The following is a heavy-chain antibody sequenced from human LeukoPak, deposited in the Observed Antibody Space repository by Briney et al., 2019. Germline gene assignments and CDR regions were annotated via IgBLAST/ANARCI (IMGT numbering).Heavy chain of an antibody. CDR1: GGSISSYY. CDR3: ARHSSPYCSSTSCPYYYYGMDV. J-gene: IGHJ6*02. V-gene: IGHV4-59*08. Sequence: SETLSLTCTVSGGSISSYYWSWIRQPPXXXXXWIGYIYYSGXTNYNPSLKSRVTISVDTSKNQFSLKLSSVTAADTAVYYCARHSSPYCSSTSCPYYYYGMDVWGQGTTVTVSS. CDR2: IYYSGXT. D-gene: IGHD2-2*01.